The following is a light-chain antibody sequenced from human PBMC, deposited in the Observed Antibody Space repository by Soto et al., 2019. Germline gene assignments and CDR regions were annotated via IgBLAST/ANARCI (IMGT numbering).Light chain of an antibody. V-gene: IGLV2-14*01. CDR3: SSYTSSNTLV. CDR1: SSDVGGYSY. J-gene: IGLJ2*01. CDR2: EVS. Sequence: QSVLTQPASVSGSPGQSITICCTGTSSDVGGYSYVSWYQQHPGKAPKLMIYEVSNRPSGVSNRFSGSKSGNTASLTISGLQPEDEADYYCSSYTSSNTLVFGGGTKLTVL.